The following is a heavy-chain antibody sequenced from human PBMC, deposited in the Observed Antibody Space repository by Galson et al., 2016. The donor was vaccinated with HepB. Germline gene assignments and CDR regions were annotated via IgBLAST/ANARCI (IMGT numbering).Heavy chain of an antibody. J-gene: IGHJ6*02. Sequence: LRLSCAASGFIFDDYAMHWVRQAPGKGLEWVSGITWNSGTIGYADSVKGRFTISRDNAKNSMYLQMNSLRDEDTAVYYCARVGSARRGGMDVWGQGTTVTVSS. D-gene: IGHD2-15*01. CDR2: ITWNSGTI. CDR1: GFIFDDYA. CDR3: ARVGSARRGGMDV. V-gene: IGHV3-9*01.